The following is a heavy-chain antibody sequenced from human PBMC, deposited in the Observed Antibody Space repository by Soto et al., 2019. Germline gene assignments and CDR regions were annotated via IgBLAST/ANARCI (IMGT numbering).Heavy chain of an antibody. J-gene: IGHJ6*02. CDR3: AKDLQSYGDYDYYCYGMDV. Sequence: QLQLVESGGGEVQPGRSLTISCAASGFTFSTYGMHWVRQTPGKGLKWVAVISYDGTNKFYSDSVKGRFTISRDNFKNTLTLQMNSLRADDTAVYSCAKDLQSYGDYDYYCYGMDVWGLGTRVTVSS. D-gene: IGHD4-17*01. CDR2: ISYDGTNK. V-gene: IGHV3-30*18. CDR1: GFTFSTYG.